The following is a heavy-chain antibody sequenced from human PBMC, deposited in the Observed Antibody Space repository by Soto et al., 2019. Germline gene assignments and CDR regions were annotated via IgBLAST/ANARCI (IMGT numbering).Heavy chain of an antibody. CDR1: GGTFSSYA. D-gene: IGHD3-22*01. CDR2: IIPIFGTA. V-gene: IGHV1-69*13. J-gene: IGHJ3*02. CDR3: ARGSLYYDSSGYYRNRDAFDI. Sequence: SVKVSCKASGGTFSSYAISWVRQAPGQGLEWMGGIIPIFGTANYAQKFQGRVTITADESTSTAYMELSSLRSEDTAVYYCARGSLYYDSSGYYRNRDAFDIWGQGTMVTVS.